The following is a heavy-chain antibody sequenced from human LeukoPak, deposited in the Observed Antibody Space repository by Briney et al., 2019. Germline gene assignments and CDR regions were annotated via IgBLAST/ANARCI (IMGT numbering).Heavy chain of an antibody. CDR1: GGSISSGGYY. V-gene: IGHV4-31*03. J-gene: IGHJ3*02. CDR3: ARYDYGGGYDAFDI. Sequence: PSETLSLTCTVSGGSISSGGYYWGWIRQHPGKGLEWIGYIYYSGSTYYNPSLKSRVTISVDTSKNQFSLKLSSVTAADTAVYYCARYDYGGGYDAFDIWGQGTMVTVSS. D-gene: IGHD4-23*01. CDR2: IYYSGST.